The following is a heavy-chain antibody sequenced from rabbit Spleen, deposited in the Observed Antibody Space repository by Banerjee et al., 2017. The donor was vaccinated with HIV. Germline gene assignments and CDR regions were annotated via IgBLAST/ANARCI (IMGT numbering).Heavy chain of an antibody. CDR3: VRGSGGGVDGWVDYFDL. D-gene: IGHD6-1*01. J-gene: IGHJ4*01. CDR1: GFSFSSNW. Sequence: LEESGGGLVKPGGTLTLTCTVSGFSFSSNWICWVRQAPGKGLEWIGCIWTDTVNAYYASWAKGRFTITKTSSTTVTLQMTSLTVADTATYFCVRGSGGGVDGWVDYFDLWGPGTLVTVS. CDR2: IWTDTVNA. V-gene: IGHV1S45*01.